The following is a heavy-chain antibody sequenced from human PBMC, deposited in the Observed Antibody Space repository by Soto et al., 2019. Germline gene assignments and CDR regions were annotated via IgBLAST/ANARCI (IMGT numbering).Heavy chain of an antibody. CDR1: GFTFSSYG. J-gene: IGHJ4*02. D-gene: IGHD3-22*01. CDR3: ARDHYDSSGYYYGTFDY. V-gene: IGHV3-33*01. CDR2: IWYDGSNK. Sequence: PGGSLRLSCAASGFTFSSYGMHWVRQAPGKGLEWVAVIWYDGSNKYYADSVKGRFTISRDNSKNTLYLQMNGLRAEDTAVYYCARDHYDSSGYYYGTFDYWGQGTLVTVSS.